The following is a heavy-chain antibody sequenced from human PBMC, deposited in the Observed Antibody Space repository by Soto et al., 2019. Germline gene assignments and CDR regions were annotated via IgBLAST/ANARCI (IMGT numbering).Heavy chain of an antibody. Sequence: AQSLKISCKGSGYSFTSYWIGWVRQMPGKGLEWMGLIYPGASGTRYSPSFQGQVTFSADQSISTAYLHWSSLKASDTAMYYCARIYFWSGMYGMEVLGQGTSVTVSS. J-gene: IGHJ6*02. V-gene: IGHV5-51*01. D-gene: IGHD3-3*01. CDR2: IYPGASGT. CDR1: GYSFTSYW. CDR3: ARIYFWSGMYGMEV.